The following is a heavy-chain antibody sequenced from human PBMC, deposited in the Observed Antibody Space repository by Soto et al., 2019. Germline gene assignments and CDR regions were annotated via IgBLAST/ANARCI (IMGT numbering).Heavy chain of an antibody. CDR1: GFTFSSYT. CDR3: AKEAAAGYYYYYGMDV. CDR2: ISSSGGST. Sequence: GGSLRLSCAASGFTFSSYTMSWVRQGPGKGLEWVSGISSSGGSTVYADSVKGRSTISRDNFKNTLYLQMNSLRAEDTAVYYCAKEAAAGYYYYYGMDVWGQGTTVTVSS. V-gene: IGHV3-23*01. D-gene: IGHD6-13*01. J-gene: IGHJ6*02.